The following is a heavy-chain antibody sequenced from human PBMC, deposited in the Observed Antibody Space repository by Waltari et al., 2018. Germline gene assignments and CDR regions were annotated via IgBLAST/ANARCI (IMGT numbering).Heavy chain of an antibody. CDR3: ARDRDSRPPDAFDI. D-gene: IGHD5-18*01. V-gene: IGHV1-3*01. J-gene: IGHJ3*02. CDR2: INAGNGNT. CDR1: GYTFTSYA. Sequence: QVQLVQSGAEVKKPGASVKVSCKASGYTFTSYAMHWVRQAPGQRLEWMGWINAGNGNTKYSQKFQGRVTITRDTSASTAYMELSSLRAEDTAVYYCARDRDSRPPDAFDIWGQGTMVTVSS.